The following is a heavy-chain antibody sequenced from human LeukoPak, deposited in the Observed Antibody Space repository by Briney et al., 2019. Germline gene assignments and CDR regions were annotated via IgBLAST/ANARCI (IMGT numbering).Heavy chain of an antibody. CDR1: GYTFTGYY. CDR2: INPNSGGT. V-gene: IGHV1-2*06. J-gene: IGHJ3*02. CDR3: ARNSGSYSGGAFDI. D-gene: IGHD1-26*01. Sequence: ASVKVSCKASGYTFTGYYMHWVRQAPGQGLEWMGRINPNSGGTNYAQKFQGRVTMTRDTSISTAYMELSTLRSDDTAVYYCARNSGSYSGGAFDIWGQGTMVTVSS.